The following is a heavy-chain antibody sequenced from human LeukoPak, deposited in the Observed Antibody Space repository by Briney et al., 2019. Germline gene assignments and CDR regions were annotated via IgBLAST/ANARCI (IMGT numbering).Heavy chain of an antibody. CDR2: INTNTENP. Sequence: ASVRVSCKACGYTFSYALNWVRPAPGQGLEWMGWINTNTENPTYAQGFTGRFVFSLDTSVSTAYLQISSLKAEDTAVYYCARGIKRPHYGGPQEYYGMDVWGQGTTVTVSS. J-gene: IGHJ6*02. V-gene: IGHV7-4-1*02. CDR1: GYTFSYA. D-gene: IGHD4-23*01. CDR3: ARGIKRPHYGGPQEYYGMDV.